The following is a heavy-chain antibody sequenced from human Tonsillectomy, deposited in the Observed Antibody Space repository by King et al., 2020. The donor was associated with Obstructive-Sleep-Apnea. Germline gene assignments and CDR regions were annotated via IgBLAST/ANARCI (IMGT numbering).Heavy chain of an antibody. CDR3: VSRGSRTADS. Sequence: VQLVESGAEVKKPGASVKVSCKASGYTFTSYDINWVRQATGQVPEWMGWMNPNSGKTGYVQKFQGRVTMTRDTSISTAYMELNSLTSDDTAVYYCVSRGSRTADSWGQGTLVTVSS. J-gene: IGHJ4*02. CDR2: MNPNSGKT. V-gene: IGHV1-8*01. CDR1: GYTFTSYD. D-gene: IGHD1-1*01.